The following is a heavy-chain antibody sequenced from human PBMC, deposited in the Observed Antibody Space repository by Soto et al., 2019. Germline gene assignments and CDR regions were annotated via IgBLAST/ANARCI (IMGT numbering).Heavy chain of an antibody. CDR1: GGSVTSYY. Sequence: PSETLSLTCTVSGGSVTSYYWSYIRQPPGKPLEWIGTIYYSGSTTYNPSLKSRVTISVDTSKNQFSLKLGSVTAADTAVYFCARALYGSGVLDVWGQGTTVTVSS. V-gene: IGHV4-59*02. J-gene: IGHJ6*02. CDR3: ARALYGSGVLDV. D-gene: IGHD3-10*01. CDR2: IYYSGST.